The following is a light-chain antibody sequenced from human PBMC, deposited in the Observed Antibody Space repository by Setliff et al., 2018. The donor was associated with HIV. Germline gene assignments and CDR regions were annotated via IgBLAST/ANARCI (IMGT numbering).Light chain of an antibody. CDR1: NSDVGRYNY. Sequence: QSALTQPPSVSGSPGQSVTISCTGTNSDVGRYNYVSWYQHHPGKAPKLIIYSGTYRPSGVPDRFSGSKSGNTASLTISGLQAEDEADYYCCSYAYHSYVFGTGTKV. V-gene: IGLV2-11*01. CDR3: CSYAYHSYV. CDR2: SGT. J-gene: IGLJ1*01.